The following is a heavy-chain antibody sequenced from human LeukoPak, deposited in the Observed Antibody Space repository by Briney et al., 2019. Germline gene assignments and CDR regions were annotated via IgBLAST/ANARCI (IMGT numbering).Heavy chain of an antibody. V-gene: IGHV4-4*08. Sequence: SETLSLTCTVSGGSIFSYYFNWIRQPPGKGLEWIGYIYSNGIANYNPSLRSRGTISIATSKNQFSLRLRSVTAAGTAIYYCARRAYYDTSGYYPASGYFDLWGRGTLVTVSS. D-gene: IGHD3-22*01. J-gene: IGHJ2*01. CDR2: IYSNGIA. CDR3: ARRAYYDTSGYYPASGYFDL. CDR1: GGSIFSYY.